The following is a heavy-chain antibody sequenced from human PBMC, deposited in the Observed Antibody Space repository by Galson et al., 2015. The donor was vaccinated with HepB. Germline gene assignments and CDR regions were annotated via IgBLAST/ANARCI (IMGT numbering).Heavy chain of an antibody. Sequence: SVKVSCKASGYTFITYDINWVRQAPGQGLEWMGWMNPNSTNAAYAQKFQGRVTMTSNTSINTAYMELSSLTSEDTAVYYCARGAIYDLGFPIKQILPFDPWGQGTLVTVSS. J-gene: IGHJ5*02. CDR2: MNPNSTNA. D-gene: IGHD3-3*01. CDR3: ARGAIYDLGFPIKQILPFDP. CDR1: GYTFITYD. V-gene: IGHV1-8*01.